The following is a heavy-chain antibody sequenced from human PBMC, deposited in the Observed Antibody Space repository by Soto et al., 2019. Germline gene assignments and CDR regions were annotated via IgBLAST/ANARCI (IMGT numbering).Heavy chain of an antibody. CDR2: VSPPFRTS. J-gene: IGHJ6*02. CDR3: ARVLYYGSGSYSPYGMDV. Sequence: QVQLVQSGAEVKKPGSSVKVSCKTSGVSFNNNGIGWVRQAPGHGLEWMGGVSPPFRTSNYARKFQGRISITADASTGTVNMELSSLTSADPAQYYCARVLYYGSGSYSPYGMDVWGQGTRVTVSS. D-gene: IGHD3-10*01. CDR1: GVSFNNNG. V-gene: IGHV1-69*01.